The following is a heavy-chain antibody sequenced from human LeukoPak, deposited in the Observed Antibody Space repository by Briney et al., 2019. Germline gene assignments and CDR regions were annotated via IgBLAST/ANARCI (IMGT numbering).Heavy chain of an antibody. D-gene: IGHD2-2*01. CDR2: IYYSGST. CDR3: AIAVVVPAATGFDP. J-gene: IGHJ5*02. Sequence: SETLSLTCTVSGGSISSGGYYWSWIRPHPGKGLEWIGYIYYSGSTYYNLSLKSRVTISVDTSKNQFSLKLSSVTAADTAVYYCAIAVVVPAATGFDPWGQGTLVTVSS. CDR1: GGSISSGGYY. V-gene: IGHV4-31*03.